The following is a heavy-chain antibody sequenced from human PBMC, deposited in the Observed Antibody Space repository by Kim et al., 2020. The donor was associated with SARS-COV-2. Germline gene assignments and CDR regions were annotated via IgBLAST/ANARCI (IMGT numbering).Heavy chain of an antibody. CDR2: IYPGDSDT. CDR1: GYSFTSYW. J-gene: IGHJ5*02. V-gene: IGHV5-51*01. CDR3: ARAPITMVRGVKSSGWFDP. D-gene: IGHD3-10*01. Sequence: GESLKISCKGSGYSFTSYWIGWVRQMPGKGLEWMGIIYPGDSDTRYSPSFQGQVTISADKSISTAYLQWSSLKASDTAMYYCARAPITMVRGVKSSGWFDPWGQGTLVTVSS.